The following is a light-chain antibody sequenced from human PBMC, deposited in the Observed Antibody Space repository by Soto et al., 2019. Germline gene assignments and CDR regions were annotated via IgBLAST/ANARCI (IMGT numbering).Light chain of an antibody. CDR3: AAWDDSLNGVV. J-gene: IGLJ2*01. CDR2: SHN. V-gene: IGLV1-44*01. Sequence: QAVVIQPPSASGTPGQRVTISCSGSSSNIGSNTVNWYQQLPGTAPKLLIYSHNQRPSGVPDRFSGSKSGTSASLAISGLQSEDEADYYCAAWDDSLNGVVFGGGTKLTVL. CDR1: SSNIGSNT.